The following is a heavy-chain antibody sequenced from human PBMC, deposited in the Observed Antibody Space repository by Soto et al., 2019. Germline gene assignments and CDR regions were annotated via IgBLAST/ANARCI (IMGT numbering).Heavy chain of an antibody. J-gene: IGHJ4*02. CDR1: GGSISSSNW. Sequence: QVQLQESGPGLVKPSGTLSLTCAVSGGSISSSNWWRWVRQPPGKGLEWIGEIYSSGSTNYNPSLKSRVTISVDKSKDQFSLKVSSVTAADTAVYYCARSRSPGIVGAIADWGQGTLVTVSS. CDR2: IYSSGST. CDR3: ARSRSPGIVGAIAD. V-gene: IGHV4-4*02. D-gene: IGHD1-26*01.